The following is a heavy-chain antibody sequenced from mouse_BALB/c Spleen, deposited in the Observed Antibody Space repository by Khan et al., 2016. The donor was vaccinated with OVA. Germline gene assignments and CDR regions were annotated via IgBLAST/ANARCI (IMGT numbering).Heavy chain of an antibody. D-gene: IGHD2-14*01. V-gene: IGHV2-6-4*01. CDR1: GFSLSRYN. Sequence: LKELGPGLVAPSQSLSITCTVSGFSLSRYNIHWVRQPPGKGLEWLGMIWGGGGTDYNSTLKSRLSIRKDNSKSQVLLKMNSLQTDDTAMYYCARAYYRYDGYYAMDYWGQGTSVTVSS. J-gene: IGHJ4*01. CDR2: IWGGGGT. CDR3: ARAYYRYDGYYAMDY.